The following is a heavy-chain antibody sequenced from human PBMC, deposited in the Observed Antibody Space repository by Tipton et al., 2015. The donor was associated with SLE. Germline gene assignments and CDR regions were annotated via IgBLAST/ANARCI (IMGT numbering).Heavy chain of an antibody. CDR2: ISGSGGST. Sequence: GSLRLSCAASGFTFDDYAMHWVRQAPGKGLEWVSAISGSGGSTYYADSVKGRFTISRDNSKNTLYLQMNSLRAEDTAVYYCAKDNGPTGVDYWGQGTLVTVSS. J-gene: IGHJ4*02. CDR1: GFTFDDYA. V-gene: IGHV3-23*01. D-gene: IGHD4-11*01. CDR3: AKDNGPTGVDY.